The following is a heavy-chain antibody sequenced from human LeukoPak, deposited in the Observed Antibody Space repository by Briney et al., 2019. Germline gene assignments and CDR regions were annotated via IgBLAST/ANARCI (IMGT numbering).Heavy chain of an antibody. V-gene: IGHV4-31*03. CDR2: IYYSGST. J-gene: IGHJ6*02. Sequence: PSQTLSLTCTVSGGSISSGGYYWSWIRQPPGKGLEGIGYIYYSGSTYYNPSLKSRVTISVDTSKNQFSLKLSSVTAADTAVYYCARAQTGTTKYYYYGMDVWGQGTTVTVSS. CDR1: GGSISSGGYY. D-gene: IGHD1-1*01. CDR3: ARAQTGTTKYYYYGMDV.